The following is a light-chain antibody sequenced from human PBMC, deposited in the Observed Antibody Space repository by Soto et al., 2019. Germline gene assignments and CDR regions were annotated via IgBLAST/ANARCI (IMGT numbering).Light chain of an antibody. Sequence: QSVLTQPPSVSAAPGQKVNISCSGSSSNIGNNYVSWYQQLPGTAPKLLIYENNKRPSGIPDRFSGSKSGTSATLGITGLQTGDEADYYCGAWDSSLSGMVFGGGTKLTVL. V-gene: IGLV1-51*02. CDR2: ENN. CDR3: GAWDSSLSGMV. J-gene: IGLJ2*01. CDR1: SSNIGNNY.